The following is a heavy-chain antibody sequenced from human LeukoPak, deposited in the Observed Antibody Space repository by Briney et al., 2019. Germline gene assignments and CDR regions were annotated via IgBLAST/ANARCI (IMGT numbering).Heavy chain of an antibody. J-gene: IGHJ4*02. D-gene: IGHD5-18*01. CDR2: ISYDGSNK. CDR3: ASGGMTDTAMGLPDFDY. Sequence: GGSLGLSCAASGFTFSSYAMHWVRQAPGKGLEWVAVISYDGSNKYYADSVKGRFTISRDNSKNTLYLQMNSLRAEDTAVYYCASGGMTDTAMGLPDFDYWGQGTLVTVSS. CDR1: GFTFSSYA. V-gene: IGHV3-30-3*01.